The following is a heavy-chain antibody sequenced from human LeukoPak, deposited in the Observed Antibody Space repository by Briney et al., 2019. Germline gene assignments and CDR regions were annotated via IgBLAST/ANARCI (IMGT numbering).Heavy chain of an antibody. CDR1: GYTFNNFG. J-gene: IGHJ4*02. V-gene: IGHV1-18*01. D-gene: IGHD2-2*01. CDR3: SRSYYSTSWYYFDH. Sequence: ASVKVSCKTSGYTFNNFGITWVRQAPGQGPEWIGWISIGDGRTHYGRKFQDRVSMTREMSSNTAFLELSSLRSDDAAVYFCSRSYYSTSWYYFDHWGQGTLVIVSS. CDR2: ISIGDGRT.